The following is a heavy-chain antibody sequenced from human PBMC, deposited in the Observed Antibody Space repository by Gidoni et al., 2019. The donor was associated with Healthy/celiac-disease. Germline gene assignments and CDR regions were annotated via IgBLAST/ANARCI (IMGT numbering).Heavy chain of an antibody. CDR3: ARGSPLKVFHY. CDR2: INHSGST. Sequence: QVQLQQWGAGLLKPSETLSLTCAVYGGSFSGYYWSWIRQPPGKGLEWIGEINHSGSTNYNPSLKSRVTISVDTSKNQFSLKLSSVTAADTAVYYCARGSPLKVFHYWGQGTLVTVSS. J-gene: IGHJ4*02. CDR1: GGSFSGYY. V-gene: IGHV4-34*01.